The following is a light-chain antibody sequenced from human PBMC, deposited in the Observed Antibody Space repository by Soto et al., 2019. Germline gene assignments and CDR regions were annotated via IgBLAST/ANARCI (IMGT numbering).Light chain of an antibody. J-gene: IGLJ2*01. Sequence: QSALTQPPSASGSPGQLVTISCTGTSSDVGGYNYVSWYQQHPGKVPKLMIYEVSKRPSGVPDRFSGSKSGNTASLTVSGLQAEDEADYYCSSYAGSNNLGVFGGGTKLTVL. CDR3: SSYAGSNNLGV. CDR2: EVS. V-gene: IGLV2-8*01. CDR1: SSDVGGYNY.